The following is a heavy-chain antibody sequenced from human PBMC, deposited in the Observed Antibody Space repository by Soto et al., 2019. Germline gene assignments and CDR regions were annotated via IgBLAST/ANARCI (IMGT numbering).Heavy chain of an antibody. CDR3: ARVGGITGTTSVGT. CDR1: GGSISSGGYY. V-gene: IGHV4-31*03. J-gene: IGHJ5*02. Sequence: QVQLQESGPGLVKPSQTLSLTCTVSGGSISSGGYYWSWIRQHPGKGLEWIGYIYYSGSTYYNPSLTSRVTIXVXTPXNQFSLKLSSVTAADTAVYYCARVGGITGTTSVGTWGQGTLVTVSS. CDR2: IYYSGST. D-gene: IGHD1-20*01.